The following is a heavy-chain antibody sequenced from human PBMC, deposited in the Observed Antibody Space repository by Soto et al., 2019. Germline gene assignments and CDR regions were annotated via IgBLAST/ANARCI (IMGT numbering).Heavy chain of an antibody. CDR1: GFTFSDYY. D-gene: IGHD3-22*01. CDR3: AIDSSGYLF. Sequence: QVQLVESGGGLVKPGGSLRLSCAASGFTFSDYYMSWIRQAPGKGLEWVSYISSSSRHTNDADSVKGRFTISRDNAKNTVYLQMNSLRDEDAAVYYYAIDSSGYLFWRQGTLVTVSS. CDR2: ISSSSRHT. V-gene: IGHV3-11*06. J-gene: IGHJ4*02.